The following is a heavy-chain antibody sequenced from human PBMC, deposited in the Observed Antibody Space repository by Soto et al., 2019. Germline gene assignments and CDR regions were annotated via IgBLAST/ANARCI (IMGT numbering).Heavy chain of an antibody. Sequence: QVQLQQWGAGLLKPSETLSLSCAVYGGSFSGYYWSWIRQPPGKGLEWIGEINHSGSTNYNPSLKSRVTISVDTSKNQFSLKLSSVTAADTAVYYCARAYATANWFDPWSQGTLVTVYS. D-gene: IGHD2-8*01. CDR2: INHSGST. V-gene: IGHV4-34*01. J-gene: IGHJ5*02. CDR3: ARAYATANWFDP. CDR1: GGSFSGYY.